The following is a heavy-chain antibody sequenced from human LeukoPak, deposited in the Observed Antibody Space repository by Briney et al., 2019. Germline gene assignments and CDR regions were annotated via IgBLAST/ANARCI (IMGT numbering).Heavy chain of an antibody. V-gene: IGHV3-21*01. J-gene: IGHJ6*03. D-gene: IGHD3-3*01. CDR2: ISSSSSYI. CDR1: GFTFSSYS. Sequence: GGSLRLSCAASGFTFSSYSMNWVRQAPGKGLEWVSSISSSSSYIYYADSVNGQFTISRDNAKNSLYLQMNSLRAEDTAVYYCARGLDYDFWSGHIYYYYYMNVWGKGTTVTVSS. CDR3: ARGLDYDFWSGHIYYYYYMNV.